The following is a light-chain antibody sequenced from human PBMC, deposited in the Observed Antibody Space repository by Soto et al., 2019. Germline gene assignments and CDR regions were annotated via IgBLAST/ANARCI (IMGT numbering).Light chain of an antibody. CDR3: QQRSDWPRT. CDR1: QSVSSY. V-gene: IGKV3-11*01. Sequence: EIVLTQSPATLSLSPGERATLFCRASQSVSSYLAWYQQKPGQAPRLLIYDASNRATGIPARFSGSGSGTAFSLPISSLEPEDFAVYYCQQRSDWPRTFGQGTKVEIK. J-gene: IGKJ1*01. CDR2: DAS.